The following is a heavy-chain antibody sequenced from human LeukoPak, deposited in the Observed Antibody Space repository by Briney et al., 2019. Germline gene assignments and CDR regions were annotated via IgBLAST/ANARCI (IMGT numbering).Heavy chain of an antibody. CDR3: ARDPLGYSSTLDY. V-gene: IGHV1-46*01. Sequence: ASVKVSCKASGYTFTRYYVHWVRQAPGQGLEWMGIINASGGSTSNAQKFQGRVTMTRDTSTSTAYMEMSSLRSEDTAVYYCARDPLGYSSTLDYWGQGTLVTVSS. CDR2: INASGGST. D-gene: IGHD6-13*01. CDR1: GYTFTRYY. J-gene: IGHJ4*02.